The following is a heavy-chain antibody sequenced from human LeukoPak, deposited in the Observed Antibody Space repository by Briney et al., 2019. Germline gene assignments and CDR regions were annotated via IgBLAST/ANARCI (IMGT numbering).Heavy chain of an antibody. J-gene: IGHJ4*02. CDR2: IIPIFGTA. CDR3: ARSYGDYPPRPFDY. D-gene: IGHD4-17*01. V-gene: IGHV1-69*13. Sequence: SVKVSCKDSGGTFSSYAISWVRQAPGQGLEWMGGIIPIFGTANYAQKFQGRVTITADESTSTAYMELSSLRSEDTAVYYCARSYGDYPPRPFDYWGQGTLVTVSS. CDR1: GGTFSSYA.